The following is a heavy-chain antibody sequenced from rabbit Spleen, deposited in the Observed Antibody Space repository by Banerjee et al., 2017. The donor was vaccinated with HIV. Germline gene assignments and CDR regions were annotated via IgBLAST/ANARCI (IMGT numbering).Heavy chain of an antibody. CDR3: ARDLASVVGWNFGW. Sequence: QEQLVESGGGLVKPEGSLTLTCKASGFSFSNKDVMCWVRQAPGKGLEWIACINAVTGKPVYASWAKGRFTISRTSSTTVTLQMTSLTAADTATYFCARDLASVVGWNFGWWGQGTLVTVS. J-gene: IGHJ4*01. D-gene: IGHD3-1*01. V-gene: IGHV1S45*01. CDR1: GFSFSNKDV. CDR2: INAVTGKP.